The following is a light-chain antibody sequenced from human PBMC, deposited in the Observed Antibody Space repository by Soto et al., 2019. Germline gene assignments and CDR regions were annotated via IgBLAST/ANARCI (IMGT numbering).Light chain of an antibody. V-gene: IGLV2-14*01. CDR3: SSYTGSSTLV. J-gene: IGLJ2*01. Sequence: QSALTQPASVSGSPGQSITISCTGTSSDVGGYNYVSWYQQYPGKAPKLMIYDVSDRPSGVSNRFSGSKSGNTASLTISGLQAEEEADYYCSSYTGSSTLVFGGGTKVTVL. CDR1: SSDVGGYNY. CDR2: DVS.